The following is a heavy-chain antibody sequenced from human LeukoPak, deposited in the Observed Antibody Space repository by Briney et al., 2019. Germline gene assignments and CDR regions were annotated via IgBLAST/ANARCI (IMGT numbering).Heavy chain of an antibody. J-gene: IGHJ4*02. Sequence: GGSLRLSCAASGFTFSSYAMSWVRQAPGKGLEWVAMIWYDGSNKYYVDSVKGRFTISRDNSRNTVYLQMNSLRAEDSAVYYCARGAQAVAASLDYWGQGTLVTVSS. D-gene: IGHD6-19*01. CDR3: ARGAQAVAASLDY. V-gene: IGHV3-33*08. CDR1: GFTFSSYA. CDR2: IWYDGSNK.